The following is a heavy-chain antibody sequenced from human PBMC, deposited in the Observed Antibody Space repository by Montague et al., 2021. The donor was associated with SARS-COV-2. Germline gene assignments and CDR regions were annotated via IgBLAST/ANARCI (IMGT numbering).Heavy chain of an antibody. J-gene: IGHJ6*02. CDR3: ARAPYSSGFYGMDV. CDR1: GDSVFPHRAA. CDR2: TYHRSKWYL. Sequence: CAISGDSVFPHRAAWGGFRQSPSRGLEWLGWTYHRSKWYLDYAVAAKGRITINADTSRNQFSLQLNSVTPEDTAVYYCARAPYSSGFYGMDVWGQGTTVTVSS. V-gene: IGHV6-1*01. D-gene: IGHD3-22*01.